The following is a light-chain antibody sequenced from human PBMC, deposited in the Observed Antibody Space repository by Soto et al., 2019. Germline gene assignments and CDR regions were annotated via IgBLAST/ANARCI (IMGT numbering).Light chain of an antibody. CDR3: AVRDDSLSGHWV. CDR2: RSD. V-gene: IGLV1-47*01. CDR1: SSNIGSNY. Sequence: QSVLTQPPSASGTPGQRVTISCSGSSSNIGSNYVSWYQHLPGAAPKLLIYRSDQRPSGVPDRFSGSKSGTSASLAISGLRSEDEADYFCAVRDDSLSGHWVFGGGTKRTFL. J-gene: IGLJ3*02.